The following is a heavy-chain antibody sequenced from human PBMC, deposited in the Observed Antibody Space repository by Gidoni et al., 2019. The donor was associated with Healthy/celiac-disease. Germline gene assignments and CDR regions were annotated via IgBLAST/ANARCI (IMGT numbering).Heavy chain of an antibody. V-gene: IGHV4-39*01. J-gene: IGHJ4*02. D-gene: IGHD6-19*01. CDR1: GGSISSSIYY. Sequence: QLQLQESGPGLVKPSETLSLTCTVSGGSISSSIYYWGWIRQPPGKGLEWIGSIYYSGSTYYNPSLKSRVTISVDTSKNQFSLKLSSVTAADTAVYYCARQASGWYYFDYWGQGTLVTVSS. CDR3: ARQASGWYYFDY. CDR2: IYYSGST.